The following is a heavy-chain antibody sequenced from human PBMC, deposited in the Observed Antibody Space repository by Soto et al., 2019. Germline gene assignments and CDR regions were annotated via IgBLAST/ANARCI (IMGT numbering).Heavy chain of an antibody. CDR1: GFTFSSYA. Sequence: PGGSLRLSCAASGFTFSSYAMSWVRQAPGKGLEWVSAISGSGGSTYYADSVKGRFTISRDNSKSTLYLQMNSLRAEDTAVYYCAKAAEPSIVVVPADMLYYYYMDVWGKGTTVTVSS. D-gene: IGHD2-2*01. CDR3: AKAAEPSIVVVPADMLYYYYMDV. CDR2: ISGSGGST. V-gene: IGHV3-23*01. J-gene: IGHJ6*03.